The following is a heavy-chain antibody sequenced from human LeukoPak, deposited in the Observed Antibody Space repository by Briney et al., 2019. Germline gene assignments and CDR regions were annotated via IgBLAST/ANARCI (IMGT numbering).Heavy chain of an antibody. D-gene: IGHD1-7*01. Sequence: GGSLRLSCAASGFSFSSYGMRWVRQAPGKGLEWVAFIRYDGSDKYYADSVKGRFTISRDNSKKTLYMQMNSLRPEDTAVYYCARAHNWKYGSFDFWGQGTLVTVSS. CDR1: GFSFSSYG. V-gene: IGHV3-30*02. J-gene: IGHJ4*02. CDR3: ARAHNWKYGSFDF. CDR2: IRYDGSDK.